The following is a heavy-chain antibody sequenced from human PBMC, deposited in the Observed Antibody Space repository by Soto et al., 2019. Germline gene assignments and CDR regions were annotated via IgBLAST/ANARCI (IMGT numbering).Heavy chain of an antibody. D-gene: IGHD6-19*01. CDR3: ARDAGAGPNWFAP. J-gene: IGHJ5*02. CDR2: ISAYNGNT. CDR1: GYTFTSYG. Sequence: ASVKVSCNGSGYTFTSYGIRWVRQAPGQGLEWMGWISAYNGNTNYAQKIQGRVTMTTDTSTSTAYMELSSLRSDDTAVYYCARDAGAGPNWFAPWGQGTLVPAPS. V-gene: IGHV1-18*01.